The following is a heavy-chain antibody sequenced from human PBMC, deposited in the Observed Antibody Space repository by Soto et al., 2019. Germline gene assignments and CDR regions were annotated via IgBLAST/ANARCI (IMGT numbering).Heavy chain of an antibody. CDR3: ARERITMVRGEGSYYYGMDV. Sequence: ASVKVSCKASGYTFTGYYMHWVRQAPGQGLEWMGWINPNSGGTNYAQKFQGWVTMTRDTSISTAYMELSRLRSDDTAVYYCARERITMVRGEGSYYYGMDVWGQGTKVTV. CDR2: INPNSGGT. J-gene: IGHJ6*02. V-gene: IGHV1-2*04. CDR1: GYTFTGYY. D-gene: IGHD3-10*01.